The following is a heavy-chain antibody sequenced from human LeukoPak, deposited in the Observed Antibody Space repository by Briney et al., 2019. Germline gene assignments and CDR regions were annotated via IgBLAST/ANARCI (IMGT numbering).Heavy chain of an antibody. V-gene: IGHV4-4*07. CDR2: IYTSGST. Sequence: SETLSLTCTASGGSISSYYWSWIRQPAGKGLEWIGRIYTSGSTNYNPSLKSRVTMSVDTSKNQFSLKLSSVTAADTAVYYCARDARYCSGTSCPLDVWGKGTTVTVSS. J-gene: IGHJ6*04. CDR3: ARDARYCSGTSCPLDV. CDR1: GGSISSYY. D-gene: IGHD2-2*01.